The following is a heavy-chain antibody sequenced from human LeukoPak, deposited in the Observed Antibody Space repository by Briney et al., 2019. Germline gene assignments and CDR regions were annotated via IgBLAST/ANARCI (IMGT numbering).Heavy chain of an antibody. CDR3: AKDLSRAVAADWLDP. CDR1: GFTFSNYD. D-gene: IGHD6-19*01. CDR2: ISDSGGST. Sequence: GGSLRLSCAASGFTFSNYDMSWVRQAPGKGLEWVSSISDSGGSTYYADSVKGRFTISRDNSKNTLYLQMTNLRAADTAVYYCAKDLSRAVAADWLDPWDQGSLVTVSS. V-gene: IGHV3-23*01. J-gene: IGHJ5*02.